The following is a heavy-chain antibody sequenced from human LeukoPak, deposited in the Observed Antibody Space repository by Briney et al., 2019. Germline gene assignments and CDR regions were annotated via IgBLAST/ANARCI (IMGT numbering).Heavy chain of an antibody. CDR1: GFTYSIYA. Sequence: GGSLRLSCAASGFTYSIYAMTWVRQAPGKGLEWVSVISANADRTYYADSVKGRFTISRDNSKNTLYLQMNSLGAEDTAVYYCAQNWNCDLWGQGTLVTVSS. CDR3: AQNWNCDL. D-gene: IGHD1-7*01. J-gene: IGHJ4*02. CDR2: ISANADRT. V-gene: IGHV3-23*01.